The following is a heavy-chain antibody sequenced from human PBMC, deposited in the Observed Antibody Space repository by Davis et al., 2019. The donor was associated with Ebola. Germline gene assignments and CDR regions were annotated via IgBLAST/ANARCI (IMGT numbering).Heavy chain of an antibody. J-gene: IGHJ4*02. V-gene: IGHV4-4*07. CDR1: AGSVGYYY. D-gene: IGHD5-18*01. CDR3: ARAVDTKFHY. CDR2: VHTGEDG. Sequence: PSETLSLTCTVSAGSVGYYYWNWIRQAAGKRLEWIGRVHTGEDGNYNPSLKSRVTMSVDTSKNQFSLKLKSVTTADTAVYYCARAVDTKFHYWGPGILVTVSS.